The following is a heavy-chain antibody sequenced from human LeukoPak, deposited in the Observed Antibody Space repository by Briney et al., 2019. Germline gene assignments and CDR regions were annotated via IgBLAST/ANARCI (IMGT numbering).Heavy chain of an antibody. CDR1: GYTFTSYG. CDR3: ARAGMYYDFWSGYLAYYYYYYMDV. D-gene: IGHD3-3*01. V-gene: IGHV1-18*01. CDR2: ISAYNGNT. J-gene: IGHJ6*03. Sequence: GASVKVSCKASGYTFTSYGISWVRQAPGQGLEWMGWISAYNGNTNYAQKLQGRVTMTTDTSTSTAYMELRRLRSDDTAVYYCARAGMYYDFWSGYLAYYYYYYMDVWGKGTTVTVSS.